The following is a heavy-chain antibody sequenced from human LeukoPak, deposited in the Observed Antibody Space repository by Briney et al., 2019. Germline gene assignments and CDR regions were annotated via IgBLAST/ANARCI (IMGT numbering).Heavy chain of an antibody. CDR2: IKQDGTVA. V-gene: IGHV3-7*01. Sequence: GGSLRLSCAASGFALSNSWLTWVRKAQGKGREGVANIKQDGTVAYSVDFLEGRFTVSRDNAKNSLFLQMNNLRAEDTAVYYCARVTVGDNYGTGLFDSWGQGTLVTVSS. D-gene: IGHD5-24*01. CDR3: ARVTVGDNYGTGLFDS. CDR1: GFALSNSW. J-gene: IGHJ4*02.